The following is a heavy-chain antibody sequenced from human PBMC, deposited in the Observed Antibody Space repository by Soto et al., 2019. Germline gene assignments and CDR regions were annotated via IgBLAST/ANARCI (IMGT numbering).Heavy chain of an antibody. V-gene: IGHV1-46*01. CDR2: INPSGGST. Sequence: QVQLVQSGAEVKKPGASVKVSCKASGYTFTSYYMHWVRQAPGQGLEWMGIINPSGGSTSYAQKFQGRVTMTRDTSTSTVYMELSSLRSEDTAVYYCARDSADAAGLGAFGIWGQGTMVTVSS. CDR3: ARDSADAAGLGAFGI. CDR1: GYTFTSYY. J-gene: IGHJ3*02. D-gene: IGHD6-13*01.